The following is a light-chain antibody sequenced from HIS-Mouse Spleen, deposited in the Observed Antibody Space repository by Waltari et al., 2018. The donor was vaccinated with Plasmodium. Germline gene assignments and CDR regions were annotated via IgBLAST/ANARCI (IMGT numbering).Light chain of an antibody. J-gene: IGKJ2*01. V-gene: IGKV4-1*01. CDR1: KSVLYSSNNKNY. Sequence: DIVMTQSPDSLAVSLGERATINCQYSKSVLYSSNNKNYLAWYQQKPGQPPKLLIYWASTRESGVPDRFSGSGSGTDFTLTISSLQAEDVAVYYCQQYYSTPPYTFGQGTKLEIK. CDR2: WAS. CDR3: QQYYSTPPYT.